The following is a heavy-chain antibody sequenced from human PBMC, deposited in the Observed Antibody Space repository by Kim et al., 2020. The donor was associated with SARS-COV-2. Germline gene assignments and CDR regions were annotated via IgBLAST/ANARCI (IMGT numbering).Heavy chain of an antibody. CDR1: GYTFTDYE. Sequence: ASVKVSCKASGYTFTDYEMHWVRQAPGHGLEWMGRISPNTGGTKYAPKFQGRVTMTRDTSISTAYMELKSLRSDDTAVYYCARATPMIVVVISDPLDNWGQGTLVTVSS. V-gene: IGHV1-2*06. CDR2: ISPNTGGT. J-gene: IGHJ4*02. CDR3: ARATPMIVVVISDPLDN. D-gene: IGHD3-22*01.